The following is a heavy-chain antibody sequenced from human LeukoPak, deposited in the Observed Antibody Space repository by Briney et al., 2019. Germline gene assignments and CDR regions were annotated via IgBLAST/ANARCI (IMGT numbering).Heavy chain of an antibody. CDR1: GFTFSSYG. D-gene: IGHD6-19*01. CDR2: ISYDGSNK. Sequence: GGSLRLSCAASGFTFSSYGMHWVRQAPGKGLEWVAVISYDGSNKYYADSVKGRFTISRDNSKNTLYLQMNSLRAEDTAVYYCAKIVYSSGSAPYYYYYGMDVWGQGTTVTVSS. V-gene: IGHV3-30*18. CDR3: AKIVYSSGSAPYYYYYGMDV. J-gene: IGHJ6*02.